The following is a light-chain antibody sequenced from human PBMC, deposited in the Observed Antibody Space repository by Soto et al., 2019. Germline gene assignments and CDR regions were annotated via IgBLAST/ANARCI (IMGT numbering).Light chain of an antibody. V-gene: IGKV1-9*01. CDR1: QGISNY. J-gene: IGKJ5*01. CDR2: TAS. CDR3: QRRHSHPIS. Sequence: DIQLTQSPSFLSASVGDRVTITCRASQGISNYLAGYQQRPGKAPNLLIYTASTLQSGVPSRFSGSGSGTEFPLTIRSLQPEDFATYYCQRRHSHPISCGRGTRLEI.